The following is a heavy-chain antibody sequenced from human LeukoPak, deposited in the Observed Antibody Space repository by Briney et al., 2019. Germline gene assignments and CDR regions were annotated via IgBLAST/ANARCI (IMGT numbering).Heavy chain of an antibody. CDR2: ISYDGSNK. CDR1: GFTFSSYG. J-gene: IGHJ4*02. CDR3: ARGLDSSGPIVDY. D-gene: IGHD3-22*01. Sequence: GGSLRLSCAASGFTFSSYGMHWVRQAPGKGLEWVAVISYDGSNKYYADSVKGRFTISRDNSKNTLYLQMNSLRAEDTAVYYCARGLDSSGPIVDYWGQGTLVTVSS. V-gene: IGHV3-30*03.